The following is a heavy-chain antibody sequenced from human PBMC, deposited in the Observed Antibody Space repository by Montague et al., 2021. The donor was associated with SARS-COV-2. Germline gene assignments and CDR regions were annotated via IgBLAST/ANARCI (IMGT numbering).Heavy chain of an antibody. V-gene: IGHV4-31*03. D-gene: IGHD1-20*01. CDR2: IYYSGTT. J-gene: IGHJ5*02. CDR3: ARMSDDNWSDEAWIDT. CDR1: GVSISSRFY. Sequence: TLSLTCTVSGVSISSRFYWTWIRQHPGKGLEWIGYIYYSGTTYYHPSLKSRITISIDTSENQFFLKLSSVTVADTAFYYCARMSDDNWSDEAWIDTWGQGILVTVSS.